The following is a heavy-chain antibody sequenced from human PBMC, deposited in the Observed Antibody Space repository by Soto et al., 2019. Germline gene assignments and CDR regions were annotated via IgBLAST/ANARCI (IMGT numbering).Heavy chain of an antibody. CDR2: ISGSGGST. CDR3: AKDFARRDIGYYYDSSGYQGRGDY. CDR1: GFTFSSYA. D-gene: IGHD3-22*01. V-gene: IGHV3-23*01. J-gene: IGHJ4*02. Sequence: GGSLRLSCAASGFTFSSYAMSWVRQAPGKGLEWVSAISGSGGSTYYADSVKGRFTISRDNSKKTLYLQMNSLRAEDTAVYYCAKDFARRDIGYYYDSSGYQGRGDYWGQGTLVTVSS.